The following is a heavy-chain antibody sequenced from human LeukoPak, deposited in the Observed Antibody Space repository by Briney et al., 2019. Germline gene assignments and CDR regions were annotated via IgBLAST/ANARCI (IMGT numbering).Heavy chain of an antibody. V-gene: IGHV4-38-2*02. CDR1: GGSISSYY. CDR2: IYHSGST. J-gene: IGHJ4*02. Sequence: PSETLSLTCTVSGGSISSYYWSWIRQPPGKGLEWIGSIYHSGSTYYNPSLKSRVTISVDTSKNQFSLKLSSVTAADTAVYYCARERGGSYYIDYWGQGTLVTVSS. D-gene: IGHD1-26*01. CDR3: ARERGGSYYIDY.